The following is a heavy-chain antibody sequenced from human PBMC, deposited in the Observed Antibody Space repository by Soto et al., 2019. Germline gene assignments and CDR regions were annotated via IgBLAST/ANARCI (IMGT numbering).Heavy chain of an antibody. J-gene: IGHJ4*02. CDR1: RDSITSGDYY. Sequence: TQFLTCTVSRDSITSGDYYWSWIRKSPGKGLEWMGYIHHSGRTFYNPSLKSRVTISQNTSKNQFSLKLNSVTAADTAMYYCARESFYGADFDYWGQG. CDR2: IHHSGRT. D-gene: IGHD4-17*01. V-gene: IGHV4-30-4*01. CDR3: ARESFYGADFDY.